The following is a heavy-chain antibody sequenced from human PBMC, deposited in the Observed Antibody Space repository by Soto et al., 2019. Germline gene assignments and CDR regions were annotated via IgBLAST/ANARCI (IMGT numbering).Heavy chain of an antibody. D-gene: IGHD5-12*01. CDR3: ARENSEWLRYSFDRYFDL. J-gene: IGHJ2*01. CDR1: GYTFTSYG. Sequence: QVQLVQSGAEVKKPGASVKVSCKASGYTFTSYGISWVRQAPGQGLEWMGWISAYNGNTNYAQKLQGRVTMTTDTCTXTXSMELRSLRSDDTAVYYCARENSEWLRYSFDRYFDLWGRGTLVTVSS. CDR2: ISAYNGNT. V-gene: IGHV1-18*01.